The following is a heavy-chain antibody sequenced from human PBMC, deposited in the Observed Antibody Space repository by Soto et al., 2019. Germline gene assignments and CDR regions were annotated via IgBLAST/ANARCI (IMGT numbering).Heavy chain of an antibody. CDR1: GFTFSSYA. J-gene: IGHJ4*02. V-gene: IGHV3-23*01. Sequence: EVQLLESGGGVVQPGGSLRLSCAASGFTFSSYAMSWVRQAPGKGLEWVSAISGSGGSTYYADSVKGRFTISRDNSKNTLYLQMNSLRAEDTAVYYCAKGLVGFGELRVLNYWGQGTLVTVSS. CDR3: AKGLVGFGELRVLNY. CDR2: ISGSGGST. D-gene: IGHD3-10*01.